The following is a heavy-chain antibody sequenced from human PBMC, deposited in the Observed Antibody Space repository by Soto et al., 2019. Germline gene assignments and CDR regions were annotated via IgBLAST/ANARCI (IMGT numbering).Heavy chain of an antibody. Sequence: QVLLVQSGAEVKKPGSSVKVSCKLSGATFSSYAMSWVRQAPGQGLEWIGGIIPFFGTPNYAQKFQGRVTITADTSTATAYMELSSLRSDDTAVYDCARDKGAYYSHLVYWGQGTLVNVSS. V-gene: IGHV1-69*06. J-gene: IGHJ4*02. CDR2: IIPFFGTP. CDR1: GATFSSYA. CDR3: ARDKGAYYSHLVY. D-gene: IGHD3-22*01.